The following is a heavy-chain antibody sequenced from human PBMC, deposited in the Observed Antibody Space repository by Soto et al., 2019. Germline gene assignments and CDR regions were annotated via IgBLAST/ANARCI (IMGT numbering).Heavy chain of an antibody. J-gene: IGHJ4*02. CDR3: AREEMGLMFDY. V-gene: IGHV1-3*01. CDR2: INAGNGNT. CDR1: GYTFTSYA. Sequence: ASVRVSCKASGYTFTSYAMHWVRQAPGQRLEWMGWINAGNGNTKYSQKFQGRVTITRDTSASTAYMELSSLRSEDTAVYYCAREEMGLMFDYWGQGTLVTVSS.